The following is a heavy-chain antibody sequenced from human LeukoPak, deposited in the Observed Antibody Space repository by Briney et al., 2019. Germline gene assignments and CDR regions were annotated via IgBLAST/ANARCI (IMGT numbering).Heavy chain of an antibody. Sequence: ASVKVSCKASGGTFSSYAISWVRQAPGQGLEWMGRIIPILGIANYAQKFQGRVTITADKSTSTAYMELSSLRSEDTAAYYCARDGCSSTSCYTGAYYFDYWGQGTLVTVSS. CDR1: GGTFSSYA. CDR3: ARDGCSSTSCYTGAYYFDY. CDR2: IIPILGIA. V-gene: IGHV1-69*04. D-gene: IGHD2-2*02. J-gene: IGHJ4*02.